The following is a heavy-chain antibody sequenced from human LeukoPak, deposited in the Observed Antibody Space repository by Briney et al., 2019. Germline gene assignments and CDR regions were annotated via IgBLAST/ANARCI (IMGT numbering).Heavy chain of an antibody. CDR3: ARRSLWWAFDS. CDR1: GGSFSGYY. Sequence: SETLSLTCAVYGGSFSGYYWSWSRQPPGKGLEWMGEINHSGSTNYNPSLKSRVTISVDTSKNQSSLKLSSVTAADTAVYYCARRSLWWAFDSWGQGNLVTVSS. CDR2: INHSGST. J-gene: IGHJ4*02. V-gene: IGHV4-34*01. D-gene: IGHD2-21*01.